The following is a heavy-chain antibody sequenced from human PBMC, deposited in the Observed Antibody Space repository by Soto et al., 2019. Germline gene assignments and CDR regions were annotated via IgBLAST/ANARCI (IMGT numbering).Heavy chain of an antibody. J-gene: IGHJ4*02. CDR2: ISGSGGST. CDR1: GFTFSSYA. Sequence: PGGSLRLSCAASGFTFSSYAMSWVRQAPGKGLEWFSAISGSGGSTYYADSVKGRFTISRDNSKNTLYLQMNSLRAEDTAVYYCASPPRYYYVSSGYGDYYVLHWGQEALLPVSS. CDR3: ASPPRYYYVSSGYGDYYVLH. V-gene: IGHV3-23*01. D-gene: IGHD3-22*01.